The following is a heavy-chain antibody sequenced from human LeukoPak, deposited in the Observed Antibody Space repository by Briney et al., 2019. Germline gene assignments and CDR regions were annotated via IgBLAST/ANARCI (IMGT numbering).Heavy chain of an antibody. CDR2: IYPGDSDT. D-gene: IGHD5-18*01. Sequence: GESLKISCKGSGYTFTNYWIGWVRQMPGKGLEWMGIIYPGDSDTRYSPSFQGQVTISADKSISTAYLQWSSLKASDTATYYRARRYTSRATRYFDYWGQGTLVTVSS. CDR1: GYTFTNYW. CDR3: ARRYTSRATRYFDY. V-gene: IGHV5-51*01. J-gene: IGHJ4*02.